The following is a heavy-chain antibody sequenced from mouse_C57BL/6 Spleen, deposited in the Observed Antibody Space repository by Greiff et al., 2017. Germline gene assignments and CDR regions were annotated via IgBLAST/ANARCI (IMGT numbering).Heavy chain of an antibody. Sequence: VQLQESGPELVKPGASVKISCKASGYAFSSSWMNWVKQRTGKGLEWIGRSYPGDGDTNYNGKFKGKATLTADKSSSTAYMQLSSLTSEDSAVYFCAIVFAYYYVEGDYYAMYYWCQGTSVTVSS. D-gene: IGHD2-4*01. J-gene: IGHJ4*01. CDR3: AIVFAYYYVEGDYYAMYY. CDR1: GYAFSSSW. CDR2: SYPGDGDT. V-gene: IGHV1-82*01.